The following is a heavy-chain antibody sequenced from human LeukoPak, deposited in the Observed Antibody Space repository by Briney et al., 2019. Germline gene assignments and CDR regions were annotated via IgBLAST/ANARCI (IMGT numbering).Heavy chain of an antibody. J-gene: IGHJ5*02. CDR2: MNPNSGHT. D-gene: IGHD6-13*01. Sequence: ASVKVSCKASGYTFTSYDINWVRQATGQGLEWMGWMNPNSGHTGYAQKFQGRVTMTRNTSISTAYMELSSLRSEDTAVYYCARGKSSSWYLSNPRHNWFDPWGQGTLVTVSS. V-gene: IGHV1-8*01. CDR1: GYTFTSYD. CDR3: ARGKSSSWYLSNPRHNWFDP.